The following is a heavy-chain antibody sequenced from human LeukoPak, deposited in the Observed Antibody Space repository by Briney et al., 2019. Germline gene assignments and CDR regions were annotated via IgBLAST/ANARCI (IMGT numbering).Heavy chain of an antibody. CDR2: IYYSGST. V-gene: IGHV4-30-4*08. CDR1: GGSISSGDYY. CDR3: ARVYWNYAFDI. D-gene: IGHD1-7*01. J-gene: IGHJ3*02. Sequence: SETLSLTCTVSGGSISSGDYYWSWIRQPPEKGLEWIGYIYYSGSTYYNPSLKSRVTISVDTSKNQFSLKLSSVTAADTAVYYCARVYWNYAFDIWGQGTMVTVSS.